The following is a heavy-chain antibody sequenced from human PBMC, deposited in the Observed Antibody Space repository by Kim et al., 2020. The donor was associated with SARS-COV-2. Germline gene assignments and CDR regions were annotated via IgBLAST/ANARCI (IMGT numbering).Heavy chain of an antibody. D-gene: IGHD2-2*01. J-gene: IGHJ4*02. V-gene: IGHV4-34*01. Sequence: SETLSLTCAVYGGSFSGYYWSWIRQPPGKGLEWIGEINHSGSTNYNPSLKSRVTISVDTSKNQFSLKLSSVTAAGTAVYYCARMPDYWGQGTLVTVSS. CDR1: GGSFSGYY. CDR2: INHSGST. CDR3: ARMPDY.